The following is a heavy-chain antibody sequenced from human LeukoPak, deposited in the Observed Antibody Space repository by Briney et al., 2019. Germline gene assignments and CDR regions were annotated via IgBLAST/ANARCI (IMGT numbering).Heavy chain of an antibody. V-gene: IGHV1-18*01. J-gene: IGHJ5*02. CDR1: GYTFDKFG. CDR3: ARAAPFDP. Sequence: ASVKVSCKAPGYTFDKFGIAWVRQAPGQGLEWMGWISPQNGNTKYAQKVQDRVSMTIDTSTSTAYMELRSLRSDDTAVYYCARAAPFDPWGQGTLVTVSS. CDR2: ISPQNGNT.